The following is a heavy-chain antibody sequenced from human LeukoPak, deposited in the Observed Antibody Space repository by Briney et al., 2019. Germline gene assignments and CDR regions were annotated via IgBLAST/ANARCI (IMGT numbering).Heavy chain of an antibody. CDR3: ARARPSDAFDI. CDR1: GFTFSSYW. CDR2: IKQDGSEK. Sequence: GGSLRLSCAASGFTFSSYWMSWARQAPGKGLEWVANIKQDGSEKYYVDSVKGRFTISRDNAKNSLYLQTNSLRAEDTAVYYCARARPSDAFDIWGQGTMVTVSS. V-gene: IGHV3-7*04. J-gene: IGHJ3*02.